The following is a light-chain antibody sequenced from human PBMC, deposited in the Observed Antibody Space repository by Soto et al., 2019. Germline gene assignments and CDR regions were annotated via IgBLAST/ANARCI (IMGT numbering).Light chain of an antibody. J-gene: IGKJ2*02. Sequence: EIVLTQSPGTLSLSPGERATLSCRASQSVTSTSLAWYQQKPGQAPRLLMYGASSRATGIPDRFSGSGSGTDFTLTVSSLQPDDFATYYCQQYDTYPCTFGQGTKVDIK. CDR1: QSVTSTS. CDR2: GAS. CDR3: QQYDTYPCT. V-gene: IGKV3-20*01.